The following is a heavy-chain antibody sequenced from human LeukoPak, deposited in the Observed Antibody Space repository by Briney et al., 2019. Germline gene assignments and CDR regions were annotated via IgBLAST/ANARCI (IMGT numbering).Heavy chain of an antibody. V-gene: IGHV3-23*01. J-gene: IGHJ4*02. CDR3: AKGSLGSWYFFDS. CDR1: GFTFSSYA. D-gene: IGHD6-13*01. Sequence: PGGSLRLSCAASGFTFSSYAMTWVRQAPGKGPEWVSTISGSGDNTYYADSVKGRFTISRDNSRNTVYLQMNSLRAEDTAVYYCAKGSLGSWYFFDSWGQGTLVTASS. CDR2: ISGSGDNT.